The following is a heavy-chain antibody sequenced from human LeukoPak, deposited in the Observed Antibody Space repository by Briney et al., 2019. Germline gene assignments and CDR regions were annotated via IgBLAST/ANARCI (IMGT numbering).Heavy chain of an antibody. D-gene: IGHD3-22*01. CDR3: ARLYYDSSGYYQICYFDY. V-gene: IGHV4-39*01. CDR2: NSGST. J-gene: IGHJ4*02. CDR1: GGSISSSSYY. Sequence: SETLSLTCTVSGGSISSSSYYWGWIRQPPGKGLEWIGSNSGSTYYNPSLKSRVTISVDTSKSQFSLNLSSVTAAGTAVYYCARLYYDSSGYYQICYFDYWGQGTLVTVSS.